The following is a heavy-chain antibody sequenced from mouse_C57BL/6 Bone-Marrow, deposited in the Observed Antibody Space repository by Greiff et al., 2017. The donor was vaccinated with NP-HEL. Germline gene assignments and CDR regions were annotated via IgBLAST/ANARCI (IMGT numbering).Heavy chain of an antibody. V-gene: IGHV1-72*01. CDR3: ARSGGSSPWYFDV. J-gene: IGHJ1*03. CDR2: LDPTRGGP. D-gene: IGHD1-1*01. CDR1: GYTFTSYW. Sequence: QVQLQQPGAELVKPGASVKLSCKASGYTFTSYWMHWVKQRPGRGLEWICRLDPTRGGPTYNEQFTRPAPLPVDKPSSPAYMQLSSLTSEDSAVYYCARSGGSSPWYFDVWGTGTTVTVSS.